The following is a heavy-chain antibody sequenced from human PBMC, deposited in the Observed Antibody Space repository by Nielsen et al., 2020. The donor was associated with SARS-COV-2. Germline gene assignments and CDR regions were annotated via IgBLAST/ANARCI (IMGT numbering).Heavy chain of an antibody. J-gene: IGHJ4*02. CDR1: GFTFSSYA. D-gene: IGHD5-12*01. CDR2: ISYDGSNK. CDR3: ARDTKWLRTYFDY. Sequence: GGSLRLSCAASGFTFSSYAMHWVRQAPGKGLEWVAAISYDGSNKYYADSVKGRFTISRDNSKNTLYLQMNSLRAEDTAVYYCARDTKWLRTYFDYWGQGTLVTVSS. V-gene: IGHV3-30-3*01.